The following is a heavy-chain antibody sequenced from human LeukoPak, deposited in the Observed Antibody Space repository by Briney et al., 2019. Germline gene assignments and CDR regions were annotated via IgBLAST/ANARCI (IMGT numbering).Heavy chain of an antibody. CDR1: GFTFSSYG. J-gene: IGHJ4*02. D-gene: IGHD6-13*01. Sequence: GGSLRLSCAASGFTFSSYGMHWVRQAPGKGLEWVAVIWYDGSNKYYADSVKGRFTISRDNSKNTLYLQMNSLRAEDTAVYYCARIGYSSSSFDYWGQGTLVTVSS. CDR3: ARIGYSSSSFDY. V-gene: IGHV3-33*01. CDR2: IWYDGSNK.